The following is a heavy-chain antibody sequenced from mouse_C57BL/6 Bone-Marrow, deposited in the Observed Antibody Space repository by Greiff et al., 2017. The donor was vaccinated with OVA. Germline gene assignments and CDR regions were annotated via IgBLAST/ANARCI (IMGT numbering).Heavy chain of an antibody. CDR1: GYAFSSSW. J-gene: IGHJ3*01. D-gene: IGHD2-4*01. V-gene: IGHV1-82*01. CDR2: IYPGDGDT. Sequence: VMLVESGPELVKPGASVKISCKASGYAFSSSWMNWVKQRPGKGLEWIGRIYPGDGDTNYNGKFKGKATLTADKSSSTAYMQLSSLTSEDSAVYFCAIGGLYYDYDWFAYWGQGTLVTVSA. CDR3: AIGGLYYDYDWFAY.